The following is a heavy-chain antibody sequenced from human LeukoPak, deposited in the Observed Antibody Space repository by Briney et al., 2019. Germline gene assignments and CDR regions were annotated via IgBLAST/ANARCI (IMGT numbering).Heavy chain of an antibody. CDR2: IYYSGST. CDR3: ARRFRGAPFDI. V-gene: IGHV4-39*07. J-gene: IGHJ3*02. Sequence: PSETLSLTCTVSGGSISSSSSYCGWIRQPPGKGLEWIGSIYYSGSTYYNPSLKSRVTISVDTSKNQFSLKLSSVTAADTAVYYCARRFRGAPFDIWGQGTMVTVSS. D-gene: IGHD3-10*01. CDR1: GGSISSSSSY.